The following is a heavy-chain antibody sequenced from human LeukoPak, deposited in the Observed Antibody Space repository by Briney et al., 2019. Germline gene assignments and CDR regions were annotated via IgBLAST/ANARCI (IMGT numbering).Heavy chain of an antibody. CDR3: ARAHPRDIVVVPAAPPGGYYFDY. V-gene: IGHV1-69*04. CDR1: GYTFTSYG. D-gene: IGHD2-2*01. Sequence: SVTVSFMASGYTFTSYGISWVRQAPGQGLAWMGRIIPILGIANYAQKFQGRVTITADKSTSTAYMELSSLRSEDTAVYYCARAHPRDIVVVPAAPPGGYYFDYWGQGTLVTVSS. CDR2: IIPILGIA. J-gene: IGHJ4*02.